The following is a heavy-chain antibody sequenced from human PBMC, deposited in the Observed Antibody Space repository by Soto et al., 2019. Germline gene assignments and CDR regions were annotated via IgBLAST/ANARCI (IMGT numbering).Heavy chain of an antibody. J-gene: IGHJ2*01. CDR3: AHRGGGIVDWYFDL. D-gene: IGHD1-26*01. Sequence: QITLNESGPTLVKPTQTLTLTCTFSGFSLGTYGVGVGWIRQPPGKALEWLALIYWDDDKRYSPSLKSRLTIAQDTSNSQVFLTLTNMDPVDTATYYCAHRGGGIVDWYFDLWGRGTPVIVSS. CDR2: IYWDDDK. V-gene: IGHV2-5*02. CDR1: GFSLGTYGVG.